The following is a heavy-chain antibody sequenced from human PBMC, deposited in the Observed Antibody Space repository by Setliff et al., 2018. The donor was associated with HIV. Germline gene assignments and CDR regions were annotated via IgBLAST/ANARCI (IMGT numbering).Heavy chain of an antibody. D-gene: IGHD3-22*01. CDR1: GYPFDSYG. J-gene: IGHJ4*02. CDR3: ARAVGGSNYFDYSGYQDF. Sequence: ASFNFSCKTSGYPFDSYGISWVRQAPGQGLEWMGWISAYIGDTKYAQRFQGRVTMTTDPSTPTAYMELRSLKSEDTAVYYCARAVGGSNYFDYSGYQDFWGQGTRVTVSS. V-gene: IGHV1-18*01. CDR2: ISAYIGDT.